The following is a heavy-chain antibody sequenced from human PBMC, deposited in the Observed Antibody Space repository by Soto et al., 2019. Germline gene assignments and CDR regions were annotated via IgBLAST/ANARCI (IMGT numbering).Heavy chain of an antibody. CDR2: VSPDSGNS. CDR3: EVTTGY. V-gene: IGHV1-8*01. D-gene: IGHD3-9*01. J-gene: IGHJ4*02. CDR1: GYTFTDYD. Sequence: QVQVVQSRAEVKKPGASVKVSCKTSGYTFTDYDINWVRQATGQGLEWMGWVSPDSGNSGYAQQFQGRVTMTSDTSISTGYMELSNLRSEDTAMYYCEVTTGYWGQGTMVTVSS.